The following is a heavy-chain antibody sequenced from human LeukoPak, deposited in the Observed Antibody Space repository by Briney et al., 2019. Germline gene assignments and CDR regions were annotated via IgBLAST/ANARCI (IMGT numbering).Heavy chain of an antibody. V-gene: IGHV4-59*08. CDR2: IYYSGNT. CDR1: GDSINDYY. J-gene: IGHJ4*02. Sequence: SETLSLTCTVSGDSINDYYWTCIRQPPGKGLEWIGYIYYSGNTNYNPSLKSRVTISLDTSKNQFSLKLTSVTAADTAMYYCARRKAKTPNYFDYWGQGTLVTVSS. CDR3: ARRKAKTPNYFDY.